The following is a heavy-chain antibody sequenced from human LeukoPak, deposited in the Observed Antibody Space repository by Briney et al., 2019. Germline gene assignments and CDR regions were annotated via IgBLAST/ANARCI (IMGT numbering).Heavy chain of an antibody. CDR1: GYTLTDYY. CDR2: VDPEDGET. CDR3: ATERRRYYDSSGYSAGFDY. V-gene: IGHV1-69-2*01. Sequence: GASVKISCKVSGYTLTDYYMHWVQQAPGKGLEWMGLVDPEDGETIYAEKFQGRVTITADTSTDTAYMELSSLRSEDTAVYYCATERRRYYDSSGYSAGFDYWGQRTLVTVSS. D-gene: IGHD3-22*01. J-gene: IGHJ4*02.